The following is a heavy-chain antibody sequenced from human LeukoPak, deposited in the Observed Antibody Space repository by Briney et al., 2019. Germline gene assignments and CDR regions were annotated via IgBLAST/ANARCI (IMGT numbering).Heavy chain of an antibody. V-gene: IGHV1-8*02. D-gene: IGHD2-21*02. CDR3: ARAGPYCGGDCYSDY. Sequence: ASVKVSCKASGYTFTGYYMHWVRQAPGQGLEWMGWMNPNSGNTGYAQKFQGRVTMTRNTSISTAYMELSSLRSEDTAVYYCARAGPYCGGDCYSDYWGQGTLVTASS. CDR1: GYTFTGYY. CDR2: MNPNSGNT. J-gene: IGHJ4*02.